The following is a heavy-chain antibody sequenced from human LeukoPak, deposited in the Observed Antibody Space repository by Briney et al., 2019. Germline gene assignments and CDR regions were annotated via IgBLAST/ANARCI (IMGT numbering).Heavy chain of an antibody. V-gene: IGHV3-53*01. CDR1: GFTVSTYY. Sequence: GGSLRLSCAASGFTVSTYYMTWVRQAPGKGLECVSVIYSGGSTYYADSVKGRFTVFRDNSKNTLYLQMNSLRAEDTAMYYCARGLGYCTSTTCLLPFDYWGQGTLVTVSS. J-gene: IGHJ4*02. CDR3: ARGLGYCTSTTCLLPFDY. D-gene: IGHD2-2*01. CDR2: IYSGGST.